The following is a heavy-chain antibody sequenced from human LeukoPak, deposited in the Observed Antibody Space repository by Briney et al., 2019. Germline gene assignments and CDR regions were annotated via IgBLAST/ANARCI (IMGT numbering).Heavy chain of an antibody. D-gene: IGHD4-17*01. J-gene: IGHJ6*02. V-gene: IGHV4-59*12. CDR2: IYYSGST. CDR3: AREGLYGDYENGYYYYGMDV. CDR1: GGSISSYY. Sequence: SETLSLTCTVSGGSISSYYWSWIRQPPGQGREWIRYIYYSGSTNYNPSLKRRVTISVNTSKTQFSLKLSSVTAADTAVYYCAREGLYGDYENGYYYYGMDVWGQGTTVTVSS.